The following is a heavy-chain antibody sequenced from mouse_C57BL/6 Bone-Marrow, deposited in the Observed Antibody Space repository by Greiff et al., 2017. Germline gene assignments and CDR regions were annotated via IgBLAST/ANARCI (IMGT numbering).Heavy chain of an antibody. CDR3: ARGGSSLVAY. CDR1: GYTFTSYW. Sequence: QVHVKQSGAELVKPGASVTLSCKASGYTFTSYWMHWVKQRPGQGLEWIGMIHPNSGSTNYNEKFKSKATLTVDKSSSTAYMQLSSLTSEDSAVYYCARGGSSLVAYWGQGTLVTVSA. V-gene: IGHV1-64*01. CDR2: IHPNSGST. J-gene: IGHJ3*01. D-gene: IGHD1-1*01.